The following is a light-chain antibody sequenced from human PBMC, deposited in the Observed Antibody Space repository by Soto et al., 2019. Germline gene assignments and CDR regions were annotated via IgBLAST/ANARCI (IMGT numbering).Light chain of an antibody. J-gene: IGKJ1*01. CDR1: QSVNSN. CDR3: QQYNHWLRK. Sequence: MECPAHLYTGPSHKSSLPCRASQSVNSNYLAWYQQKPGQAPRLLIHDASSRATGIPARFSGSGSGTDFTLTISILQSEAYAVYYCQQYNHWLRKCGQGTKGEI. CDR2: DAS. V-gene: IGKV3D-15*03.